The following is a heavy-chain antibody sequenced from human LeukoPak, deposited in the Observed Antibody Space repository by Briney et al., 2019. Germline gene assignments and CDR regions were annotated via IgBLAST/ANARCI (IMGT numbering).Heavy chain of an antibody. CDR2: IKQDGGEK. V-gene: IGHV3-7*01. CDR3: ARSMVRGPLWYFDF. Sequence: PAGSLRLPCAASGFTFSDYWKSWVRQAPGKGLEWVANIKQDGGEKYYVDSVKGRFTISRDNAKNSLYLQVNSLRGEDTAVYYCARSMVRGPLWYFDFWGQGTLVTVSS. D-gene: IGHD3-10*01. CDR1: GFTFSDYW. J-gene: IGHJ4*02.